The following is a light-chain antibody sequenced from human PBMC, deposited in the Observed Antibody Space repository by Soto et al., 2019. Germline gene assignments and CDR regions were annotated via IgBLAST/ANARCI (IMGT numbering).Light chain of an antibody. CDR2: RNN. CDR1: SSNIRSNY. CDR3: AAWDDSLSGLYV. Sequence: QSVLTQPPSASGTPGQRVTISCSGSSSNIRSNYVYWYQQLPGTAPKLLMYRNNQRPSGVPDRFSGSKSGTSASLAISGLRSEAEAHYYCAAWDDSLSGLYVFGTGTKLTVL. J-gene: IGLJ1*01. V-gene: IGLV1-47*01.